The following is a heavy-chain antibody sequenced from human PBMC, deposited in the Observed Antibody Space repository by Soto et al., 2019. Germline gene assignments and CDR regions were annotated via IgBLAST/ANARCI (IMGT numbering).Heavy chain of an antibody. D-gene: IGHD2-15*01. J-gene: IGHJ6*02. CDR3: APLSVSLSGPYGIHV. Sequence: SETLSLTCSVSGYSVSSSDYYWAWIRQPPGKGLEWIGSMLYSGLTYYNPSLKSRATLSVDTSKNQFSVRLNSVTASDTAVYYCAPLSVSLSGPYGIHVWGQGTTVTVSS. CDR1: GYSVSSSDYY. V-gene: IGHV4-39*01. CDR2: MLYSGLT.